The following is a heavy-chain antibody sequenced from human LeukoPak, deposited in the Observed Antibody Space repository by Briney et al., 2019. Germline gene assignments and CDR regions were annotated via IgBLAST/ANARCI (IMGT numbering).Heavy chain of an antibody. J-gene: IGHJ3*02. V-gene: IGHV3-20*01. D-gene: IGHD3-22*01. CDR3: ARDGDSAFDI. Sequence: PGGSLRLSCAASGFTFSSYAMSWVRQAPGKGLGWVSGINWNGGSTGYADSVKGRFTISRDNAKNSLYLQMNSLRAEDTALYHCARDGDSAFDIWGQGTMVTVSS. CDR1: GFTFSSYA. CDR2: INWNGGST.